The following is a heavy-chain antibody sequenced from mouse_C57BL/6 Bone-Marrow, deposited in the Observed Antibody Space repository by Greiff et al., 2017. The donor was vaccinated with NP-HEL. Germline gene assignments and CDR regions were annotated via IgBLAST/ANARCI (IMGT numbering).Heavy chain of an antibody. CDR2: LSNLAYSI. Sequence: EVKLVESGGGLVQPGGSLKLSCAASGFTFSDYGMAWVRQAPRKGPEWVAFLSNLAYSIYYADTVTGRFTISRENAKNPLYLAMSSLRAEDTAMYYCARRYDYDYAMDYWGQGTSVTVSS. CDR1: GFTFSDYG. D-gene: IGHD2-4*01. CDR3: ARRYDYDYAMDY. J-gene: IGHJ4*01. V-gene: IGHV5-15*04.